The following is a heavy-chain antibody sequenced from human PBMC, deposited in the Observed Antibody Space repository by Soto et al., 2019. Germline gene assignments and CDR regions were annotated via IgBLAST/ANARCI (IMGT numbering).Heavy chain of an antibody. CDR2: INEDGSQT. Sequence: EVRLVESGGGLVQRGGSLRLSCAASGFFFSNSWMDWVRQAPGKGLEWVANINEDGSQTYYVDSVKGRFTVSRDNAENSMYLQMNSLRVEDTAVYYCSWSLNYWGQGVLVTVSS. CDR3: SWSLNY. D-gene: IGHD1-26*01. CDR1: GFFFSNSW. V-gene: IGHV3-7*01. J-gene: IGHJ4*02.